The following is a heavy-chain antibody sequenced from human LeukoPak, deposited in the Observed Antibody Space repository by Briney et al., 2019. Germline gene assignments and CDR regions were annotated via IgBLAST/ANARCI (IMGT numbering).Heavy chain of an antibody. D-gene: IGHD5-12*01. CDR2: IYYSGST. CDR3: ARRDGYTFDL. Sequence: SETLSLTCTVSGGSISSYYWSWIRQPPGEGLEWIGYIYYSGSTNYNPSLKSRVTISVDTSKNQFSLKLSSVTAADTAVYYCARRDGYTFDLWGRGTLVTVSS. J-gene: IGHJ2*01. CDR1: GGSISSYY. V-gene: IGHV4-59*08.